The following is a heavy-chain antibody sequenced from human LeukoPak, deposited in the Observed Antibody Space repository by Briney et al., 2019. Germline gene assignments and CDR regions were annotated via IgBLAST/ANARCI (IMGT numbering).Heavy chain of an antibody. CDR3: AREGKGGSLQY. CDR1: GGSIGSFY. D-gene: IGHD1-26*01. CDR2: IYYSGTT. J-gene: IGHJ4*02. Sequence: SETLSLTCTVSGGSIGSFYWNWIRQSPGKGLEWIGYIYYSGTTNYNPSLKSRITMSVDTSKNQFSLNFNSVIAADTAVYYCAREGKGGSLQYWGQGILVTVSS. V-gene: IGHV4-59*01.